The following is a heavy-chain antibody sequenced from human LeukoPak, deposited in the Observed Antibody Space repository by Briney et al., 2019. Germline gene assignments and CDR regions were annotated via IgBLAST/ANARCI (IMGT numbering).Heavy chain of an antibody. CDR3: AKGLQLWAPIDY. V-gene: IGHV3-30*18. J-gene: IGHJ4*02. CDR2: IPYDGSNK. Sequence: GGSLRLSCGASGFTFSSYGMYWVRQAPGKGLEWVAVIPYDGSNKFYADSVKGRFTFSRDNSKNTLYLQMNSLRAEDTAVYYCAKGLQLWAPIDYWGQGTLVTVSS. CDR1: GFTFSSYG. D-gene: IGHD5-18*01.